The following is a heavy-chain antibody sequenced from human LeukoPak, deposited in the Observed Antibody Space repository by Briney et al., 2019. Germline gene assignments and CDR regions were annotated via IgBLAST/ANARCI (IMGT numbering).Heavy chain of an antibody. CDR2: IRGSGTAI. J-gene: IGHJ4*02. Sequence: GGSLRLSCAASGFSFSTYSVNWVRQAPGKGLEWVAYIRGSGTAIHYADSVKGRFTISRDNAKNSLFLQMSSLRDEDSAVYYCTRDPNALDFWGQGAQVTVSS. CDR3: TRDPNALDF. CDR1: GFSFSTYS. V-gene: IGHV3-48*02.